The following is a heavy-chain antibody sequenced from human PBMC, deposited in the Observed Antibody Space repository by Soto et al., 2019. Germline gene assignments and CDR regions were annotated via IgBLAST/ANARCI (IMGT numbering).Heavy chain of an antibody. CDR1: GYTFTSYG. CDR3: ARDRLLCFWREDY. Sequence: QVQLVQSGAEVKKPGASVKVSCKASGYTFTSYGISWVRQAPGQGLEWMGWISAYNGKTNYAQKLQDRDTMTTATATSTGYMELRSLRSDDTAMYYCARDRLLCFWREDYWGQGTLVTVCS. J-gene: IGHJ4*02. V-gene: IGHV1-18*01. CDR2: ISAYNGKT. D-gene: IGHD3-10*02.